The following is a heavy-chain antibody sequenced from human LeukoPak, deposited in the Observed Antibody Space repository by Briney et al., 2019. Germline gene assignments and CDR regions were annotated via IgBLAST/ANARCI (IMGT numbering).Heavy chain of an antibody. CDR3: AKGSSYYGSGSYYNDAFDYMDV. V-gene: IGHV3-23*01. CDR1: GFTFSSYA. Sequence: GGSLRLSCAASGFTFSSYAMSWVRQAPGKGLEWVSAISGSGGSTYYADSVKGRFTISRENSKNTLYLQMNSLRAEDTAVYYCAKGSSYYGSGSYYNDAFDYMDVWGKGSTVTVSS. D-gene: IGHD3-10*01. CDR2: ISGSGGST. J-gene: IGHJ6*03.